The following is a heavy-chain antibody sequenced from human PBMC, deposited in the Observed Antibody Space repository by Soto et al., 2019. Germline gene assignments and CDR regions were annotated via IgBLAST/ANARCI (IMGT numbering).Heavy chain of an antibody. CDR2: INHSGST. CDR3: ARGQGKGETASLDYFDY. D-gene: IGHD1-26*01. CDR1: GGSFSGYY. J-gene: IGHJ4*02. V-gene: IGHV4-34*01. Sequence: PSETLSLTCAVYGGSFSGYYWRWIRQPPGKGLEWIGEINHSGSTNYNPSLKSRVTISVDTSKNQFSLKLSSVTAADTAVYYCARGQGKGETASLDYFDYWGQGTLVTVSS.